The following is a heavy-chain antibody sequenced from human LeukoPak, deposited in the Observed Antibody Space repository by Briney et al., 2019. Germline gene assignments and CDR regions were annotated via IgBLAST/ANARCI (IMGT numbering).Heavy chain of an antibody. V-gene: IGHV3-66*02. CDR1: GFTVRSTC. CDR3: AGLCGSISCPEVVGH. Sequence: GGSLRLSCAASGFTVRSTCMTWVRQAPGKGLEWVTVLYGGGSTYYADSVKGRFTISRDNSKNTLYLQMNSLRAEDTAVYYCAGLCGSISCPEVVGHWGQGTLVTVSS. CDR2: LYGGGST. J-gene: IGHJ4*02. D-gene: IGHD2-2*01.